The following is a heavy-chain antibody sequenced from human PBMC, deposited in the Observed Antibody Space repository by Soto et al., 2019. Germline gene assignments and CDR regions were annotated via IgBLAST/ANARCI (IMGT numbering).Heavy chain of an antibody. V-gene: IGHV3-73*02. D-gene: IGHD2-15*01. CDR1: GFTFRGSA. Sequence: EVQLVESGGGLVQPGESLKLSCAASGFTFRGSAMHWVRQASGKGLEWVGRIRTKANSYATAYAASVQGRFTISRDDSMSTAYLQMNSLKTEDTAVYYCTGSLLAYCSGGKCHTDYYYYGMDVWGPGTAVTVSS. CDR3: TGSLLAYCSGGKCHTDYYYYGMDV. J-gene: IGHJ6*02. CDR2: IRTKANSYAT.